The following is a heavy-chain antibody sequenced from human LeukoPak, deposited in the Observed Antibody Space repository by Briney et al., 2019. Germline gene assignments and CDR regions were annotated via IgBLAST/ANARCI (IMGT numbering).Heavy chain of an antibody. Sequence: SETLSHTCIVSGDSITSSAYYWAWIRQPPGKGLEWIGNINYSGSTYYNPSLKSRVTISVDTSKNQFSLKLSSVTAADTAVYYCARRRGGGSWSDYWGQGTLVTVSS. CDR2: INYSGST. D-gene: IGHD6-13*01. J-gene: IGHJ4*02. CDR3: ARRRGGGSWSDY. CDR1: GDSITSSAYY. V-gene: IGHV4-39*01.